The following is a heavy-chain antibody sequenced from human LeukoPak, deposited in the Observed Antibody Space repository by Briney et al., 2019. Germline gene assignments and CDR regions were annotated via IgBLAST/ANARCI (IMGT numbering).Heavy chain of an antibody. V-gene: IGHV3-30*04. J-gene: IGHJ4*02. D-gene: IGHD5-12*01. Sequence: QPGGSLRLSCAASGFTFSTYAIHWVRQAPGKGLEWVTIISYDGSKKYYADSVRGRFTISRDNSKNTLYLQMNSLRLEDTALYYCAGGDPYRGYDYPGVWGQGTLVTVSS. CDR2: ISYDGSKK. CDR3: AGGDPYRGYDYPGV. CDR1: GFTFSTYA.